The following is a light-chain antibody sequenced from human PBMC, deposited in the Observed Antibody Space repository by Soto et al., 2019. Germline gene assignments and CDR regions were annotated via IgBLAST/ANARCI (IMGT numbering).Light chain of an antibody. CDR1: QIVRRSY. J-gene: IGKJ5*01. V-gene: IGKV3-11*01. Sequence: EIVLPQSPGTLSLSPGERSPLSCRARQIVRRSYLAWSQQNPGQAPRLLIYDASNRATGIPARFSGSGSGTEFTLTISSLDPEDFAVYYCQQRSNGFGQGKRLEIK. CDR2: DAS. CDR3: QQRSNG.